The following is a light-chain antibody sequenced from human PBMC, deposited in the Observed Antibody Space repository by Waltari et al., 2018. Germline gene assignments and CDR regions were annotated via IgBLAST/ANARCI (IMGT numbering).Light chain of an antibody. Sequence: QSALTQPRSVSGSPGQSVTISCTGTSSDVGGYNYVSWYQQHPGKAPKLIFYDVTKRPSGVPDRFSGSKSGNTASLTISGLQAEDEADYYCCSYGGSYSFVVFGGGTKLTVL. J-gene: IGLJ2*01. CDR2: DVT. V-gene: IGLV2-11*01. CDR1: SSDVGGYNY. CDR3: CSYGGSYSFVV.